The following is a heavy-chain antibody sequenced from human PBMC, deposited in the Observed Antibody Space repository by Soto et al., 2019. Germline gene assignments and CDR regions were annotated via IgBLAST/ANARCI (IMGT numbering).Heavy chain of an antibody. CDR1: GGSISSYY. CDR3: ARDFAGGLNDAFDF. V-gene: IGHV4-59*01. Sequence: PSETLSLTCTVSGGSISSYYWSWIRQPPGKGLEWIGYIYYSGSTNYNPSLKSRVTISVDTSKNQFSLKLSSVTAADTAVYYCARDFAGGLNDAFDFWGQGTMVTVSS. J-gene: IGHJ3*01. D-gene: IGHD5-12*01. CDR2: IYYSGST.